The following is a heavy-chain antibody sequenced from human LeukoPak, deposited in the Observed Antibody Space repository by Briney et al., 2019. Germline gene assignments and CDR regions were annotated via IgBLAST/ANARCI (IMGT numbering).Heavy chain of an antibody. V-gene: IGHV4-61*02. Sequence: SGPTLVKPSETLSLTCAVSGGSISSGGYSWSWIRQPAGKGLEYIGRVYTTGSTNYNPSLKSRVTISLDTSKNQFSLKLKTVTAADTAVYYCARFWFSRGYYFDYWGRGALVTVSS. CDR2: VYTTGST. CDR1: GGSISSGGYS. CDR3: ARFWFSRGYYFDY. D-gene: IGHD2-2*01. J-gene: IGHJ4*02.